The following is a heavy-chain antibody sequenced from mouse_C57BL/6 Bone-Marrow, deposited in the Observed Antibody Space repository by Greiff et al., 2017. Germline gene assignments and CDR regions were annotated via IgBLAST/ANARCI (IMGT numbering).Heavy chain of an antibody. CDR3: LYYYRYYFDY. V-gene: IGHV14-4*01. CDR1: GFNIKDDY. J-gene: IGHJ2*01. CDR2: IDPENGDT. D-gene: IGHD1-1*01. Sequence: VQLQQSGAGLVRPGASVKLSCTASGFNIKDDYMHWVKQRPEQGLEWIGWIDPENGDTEYASKFQGKATITADTSSNTAYLQLSSLTSEDTAVYYCLYYYRYYFDYWGQGTTLTVSS.